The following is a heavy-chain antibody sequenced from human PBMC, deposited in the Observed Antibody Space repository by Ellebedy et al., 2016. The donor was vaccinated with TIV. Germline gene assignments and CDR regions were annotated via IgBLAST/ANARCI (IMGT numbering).Heavy chain of an antibody. CDR1: GGTFSSYA. D-gene: IGHD7-27*01. Sequence: AASVKVSCKASGGTFSSYAISWVRQAPGQGLEWMGRIIPILDITNYAQNFQGRVTLTSDKSTSTAYMALSSLRSEDTAVYYCARAPPPRGDRSADAFDIWGQGTMVTVSS. V-gene: IGHV1-69*04. CDR3: ARAPPPRGDRSADAFDI. CDR2: IIPILDIT. J-gene: IGHJ3*02.